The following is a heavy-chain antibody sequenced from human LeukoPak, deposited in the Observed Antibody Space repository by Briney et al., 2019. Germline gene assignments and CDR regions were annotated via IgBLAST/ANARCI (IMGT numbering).Heavy chain of an antibody. CDR2: IWYDGSNK. Sequence: GGSLRLSCAASGFTFSSYGMHWVRQAPGKGLEWVAVIWYDGSNKYYADSVKGRFTISRDNSKNTLYLQMNSLRAEDTAVYCCARGTSWITYFDYWGQGTLVTVSS. CDR1: GFTFSSYG. V-gene: IGHV3-33*01. J-gene: IGHJ4*02. D-gene: IGHD1-1*01. CDR3: ARGTSWITYFDY.